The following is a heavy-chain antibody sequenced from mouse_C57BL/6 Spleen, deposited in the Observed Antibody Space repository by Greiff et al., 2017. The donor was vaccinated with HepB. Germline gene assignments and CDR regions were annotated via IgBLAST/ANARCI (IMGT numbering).Heavy chain of an antibody. D-gene: IGHD1-1*01. CDR2: ILPGSSST. J-gene: IGHJ1*03. CDR1: GYTFTGYW. V-gene: IGHV1-9*01. Sequence: VKLMESGAELMKPGASVKLSCKATGYTFTGYWIEWVKQRPGHGLEWIGEILPGSSSTNYNEKFKGKATFTADTSSNTAYMQLSSLTTEDSAIYYCASRGHYYGSSWYFDVWGTGTTVTVSS. CDR3: ASRGHYYGSSWYFDV.